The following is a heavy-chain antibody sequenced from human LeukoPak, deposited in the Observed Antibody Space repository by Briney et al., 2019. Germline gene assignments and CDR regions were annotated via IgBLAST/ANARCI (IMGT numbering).Heavy chain of an antibody. D-gene: IGHD2-15*01. J-gene: IGHJ4*02. V-gene: IGHV3-7*01. CDR3: AREWSSIFDY. Sequence: RVSLRLSCAASGFTFSNYWMRWVRQAPGNGLEWVANINQDGSETYYVHSVKGRFTISRDNAKNSLYLQMNSLRADDTAVYYCAREWSSIFDYWGQGTLVTVSS. CDR1: GFTFSNYW. CDR2: INQDGSET.